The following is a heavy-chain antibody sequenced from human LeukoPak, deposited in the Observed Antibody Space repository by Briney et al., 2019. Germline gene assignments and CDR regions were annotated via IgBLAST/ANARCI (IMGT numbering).Heavy chain of an antibody. CDR3: ARQESDYGDYDNWFDP. CDR2: IYPDDSDT. Sequence: GESLKISCQGSGYTFTNYWLGWVRQMPGKGLEWMGFIYPDDSDTTYSPSFQGQVIMSADKSISTAYLQWSSLKASDTAMYYCARQESDYGDYDNWFDPWGQGTLVTVSS. D-gene: IGHD4-17*01. V-gene: IGHV5-51*01. J-gene: IGHJ5*02. CDR1: GYTFTNYW.